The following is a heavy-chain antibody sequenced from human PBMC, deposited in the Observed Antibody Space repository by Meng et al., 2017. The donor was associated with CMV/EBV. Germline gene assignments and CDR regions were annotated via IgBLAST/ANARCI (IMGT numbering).Heavy chain of an antibody. J-gene: IGHJ4*02. Sequence: SGYPFTGYYMHWARQAPGQGLEWMGWINPASGDTILAQKFQGRVTMTRDTSLTTAYMELNRLRSDDTAVYYCATSSVEVMIYAGLDYWGQGTLVTVSS. CDR1: GYPFTGYY. D-gene: IGHD2/OR15-2a*01. CDR2: INPASGDT. V-gene: IGHV1-2*02. CDR3: ATSSVEVMIYAGLDY.